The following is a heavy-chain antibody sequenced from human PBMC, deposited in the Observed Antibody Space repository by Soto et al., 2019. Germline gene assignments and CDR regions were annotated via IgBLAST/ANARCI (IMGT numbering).Heavy chain of an antibody. J-gene: IGHJ4*02. CDR2: ISAYNGNT. CDR1: GYTFTSYG. D-gene: IGHD3-3*01. Sequence: ASVKVSCKASGYTFTSYGISWVRQAPGQGLEWMGWISAYNGNTNYAQKLQGRVTMTTDTSTSTAYMELRSLRSDDTAVYYCARDYTWGGITIFGVVTKGGFDYWGQGTLVTVSS. V-gene: IGHV1-18*01. CDR3: ARDYTWGGITIFGVVTKGGFDY.